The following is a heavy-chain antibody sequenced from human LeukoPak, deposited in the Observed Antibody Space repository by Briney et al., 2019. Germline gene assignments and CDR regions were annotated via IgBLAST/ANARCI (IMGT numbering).Heavy chain of an antibody. CDR1: GYTFTSYG. V-gene: IGHV1-18*01. Sequence: ASVKVSCKASGYTFTSYGISWVRQAPGQGLEWMGWISAYNGNTNYAQKLQGRVTMTTDTSTRTAYMELRSLRSDDTAVYYCAFGRNYYYYYGMDVWGQGTTVTVSS. J-gene: IGHJ6*02. CDR2: ISAYNGNT. CDR3: AFGRNYYYYYGMDV. D-gene: IGHD1-26*01.